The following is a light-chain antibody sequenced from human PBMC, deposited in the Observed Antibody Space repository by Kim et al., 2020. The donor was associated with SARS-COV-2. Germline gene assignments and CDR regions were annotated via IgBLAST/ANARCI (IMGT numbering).Light chain of an antibody. J-gene: IGLJ1*01. Sequence: GQSIAISCTGTSSDVGSYNLVSWYQQHPGKAPKLMIYEVCKRPSGVSNRFSGSKSGNTASLTISGLQAEDEADYYCCSYAGSDTFVFGTGTKVTVL. V-gene: IGLV2-23*02. CDR2: EVC. CDR1: SSDVGSYNL. CDR3: CSYAGSDTFV.